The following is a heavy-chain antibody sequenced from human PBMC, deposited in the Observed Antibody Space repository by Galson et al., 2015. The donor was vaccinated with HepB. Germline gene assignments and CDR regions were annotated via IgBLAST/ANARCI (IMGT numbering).Heavy chain of an antibody. Sequence: SVKVSCKASGYTFTNFYIHWVRQVPGQGPECMGWVNPNSGATTYTPKFQDRLTMTRDTSLRTVYMELNRLTSDDTAVYYCARDLYDILTGSRLRGYDHFGMDVWGLGTLVTVSS. CDR2: VNPNSGAT. CDR3: ARDLYDILTGSRLRGYDHFGMDV. CDR1: GYTFTNFY. J-gene: IGHJ6*02. V-gene: IGHV1-2*02. D-gene: IGHD3-9*01.